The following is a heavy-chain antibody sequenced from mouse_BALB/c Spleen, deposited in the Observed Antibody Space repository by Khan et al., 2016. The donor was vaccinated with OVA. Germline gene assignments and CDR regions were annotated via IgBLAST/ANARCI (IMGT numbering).Heavy chain of an antibody. CDR1: GYSITSGYC. J-gene: IGHJ2*01. Sequence: QLQVSGPRLVKPSQSLSLTCTVTGYSITSGYCWNWIRQFPGNKLECMGYISYSGSTNYNPSLKSRISITRYTSKNQFFLQLNSVTTEDTATYYCARTARIKYWGQGTTLTVSS. V-gene: IGHV3-1*02. CDR3: ARTARIKY. D-gene: IGHD1-2*01. CDR2: ISYSGST.